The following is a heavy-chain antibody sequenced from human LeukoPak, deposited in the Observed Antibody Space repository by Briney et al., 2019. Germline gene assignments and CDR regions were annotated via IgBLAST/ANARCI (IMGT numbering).Heavy chain of an antibody. CDR2: INHSGST. J-gene: IGHJ4*02. CDR3: ATQSSSWAY. V-gene: IGHV4-38-2*02. CDR1: GYSISSGYY. Sequence: PSETLSVTCTVSGYSISSGYYWGWIRQPPGKGLEWNGSINHSGSTYYNPSLKSRVTISVDTSKNQFSLKLSSVTAADTAVYYCATQSSSWAYWGQGTLVTVSS. D-gene: IGHD6-13*01.